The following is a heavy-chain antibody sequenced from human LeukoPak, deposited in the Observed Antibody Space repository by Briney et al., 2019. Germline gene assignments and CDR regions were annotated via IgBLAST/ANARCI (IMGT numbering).Heavy chain of an antibody. Sequence: PSETLSLTCAVYGGSFSGYYWSWIRQPPGKGLEWIGEINHSGSTNYNPSLKSRVTISVDTSKNQFSLKLSSVTAADTAVYCCARGDYSFDYWGQGTLVTVSS. CDR2: INHSGST. V-gene: IGHV4-34*01. CDR3: ARGDYSFDY. J-gene: IGHJ4*02. CDR1: GGSFSGYY.